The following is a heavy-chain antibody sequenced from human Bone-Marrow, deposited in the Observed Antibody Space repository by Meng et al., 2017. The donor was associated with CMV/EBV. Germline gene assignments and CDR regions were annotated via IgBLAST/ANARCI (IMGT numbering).Heavy chain of an antibody. CDR1: GYTFTSYD. Sequence: ASVKVSCKASGYTFTSYDINWVRQATGQGLEWMGWMNPNSGNTGYAQKFQGRVTITRNTSISTAYMELSSLRSEDTAVYYCARGSDKSSTRPYYYGMDVWGQGTTVTVSS. J-gene: IGHJ6*01. D-gene: IGHD2-2*01. V-gene: IGHV1-8*03. CDR2: MNPNSGNT. CDR3: ARGSDKSSTRPYYYGMDV.